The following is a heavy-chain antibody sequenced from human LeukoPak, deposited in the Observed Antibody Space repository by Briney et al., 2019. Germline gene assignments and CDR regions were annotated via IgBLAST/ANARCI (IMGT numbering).Heavy chain of an antibody. V-gene: IGHV4-39*07. CDR3: ARGARVRWYSTGYFDY. CDR1: GGSISSSSYS. D-gene: IGHD2-15*01. CDR2: INHSGST. J-gene: IGHJ4*02. Sequence: EASETLSLTCTVSGGSISSSSYSWGWIRQPPGKGLEWIGEINHSGSTNYNPSLKSRVTISVDTSKNQFSLKLSSVTAADTAVYYCARGARVRWYSTGYFDYWGQGTLVTVSS.